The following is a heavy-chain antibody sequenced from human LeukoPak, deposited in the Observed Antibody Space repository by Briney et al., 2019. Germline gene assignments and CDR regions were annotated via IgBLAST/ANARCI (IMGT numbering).Heavy chain of an antibody. Sequence: ASVRVSCETSGYTFSYFGINWVRQAPGQGLEWMGWINVYNGNTNYAQKSEGRVTMTRDTSTSTVYMELSSLRSEDTAVYYCARDRTMVRGDPQLWFDPWGQGTLVTVSS. V-gene: IGHV1-18*01. CDR3: ARDRTMVRGDPQLWFDP. CDR1: GYTFSYFG. D-gene: IGHD3-10*01. J-gene: IGHJ5*02. CDR2: INVYNGNT.